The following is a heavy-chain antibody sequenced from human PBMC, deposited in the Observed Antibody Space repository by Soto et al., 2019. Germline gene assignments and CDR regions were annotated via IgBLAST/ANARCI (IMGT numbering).Heavy chain of an antibody. D-gene: IGHD5-12*01. CDR3: AHRRLDGGYDSGFDP. J-gene: IGHJ5*02. V-gene: IGHV2-5*02. CDR1: GFSLSTSGVG. Sequence: QITLKESGPTLVKPTQTLTLACTFSGFSLSTSGVGVGWIRQPPGKALEWLALIYWDDDKRYSPSLKSWLTTPKNTPKNQVVLKMTNRDPVDTAKYYWAHRRLDGGYDSGFDPWAREPWSPSPQ. CDR2: IYWDDDK.